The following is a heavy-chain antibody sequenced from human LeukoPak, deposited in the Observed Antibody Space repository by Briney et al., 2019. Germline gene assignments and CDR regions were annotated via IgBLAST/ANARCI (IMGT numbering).Heavy chain of an antibody. J-gene: IGHJ4*02. V-gene: IGHV1-2*02. D-gene: IGHD2-21*02. CDR1: GYTFTGYY. CDR2: INPNSGGT. CDR3: ARDKSVVTALVRPRIDY. Sequence: ASVKVSCKASGYTFTGYYMHWVRQAPGQGLEWMGWINPNSGGTNYAQKFQGRVTMTRDTSISTAYMELRSLRSDDTAVYYCARDKSVVTALVRPRIDYWGQGTLVTVSS.